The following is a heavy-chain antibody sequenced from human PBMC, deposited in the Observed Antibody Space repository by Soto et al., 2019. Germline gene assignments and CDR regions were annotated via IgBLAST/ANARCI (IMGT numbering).Heavy chain of an antibody. CDR2: ISSGGFTI. CDR3: ARDPGIYYGMDV. J-gene: IGHJ6*02. V-gene: IGHV3-11*01. Sequence: QVQLVESGGGLVKPGGSLRLSCTASGFTFSDYYMTWIRQAPGKGLESLSYISSGGFTIYYADSVKGRFTVSRDNAKNSMYLQMNTLRVEDTAVYYCARDPGIYYGMDVWGQGTTVTVSS. CDR1: GFTFSDYY. D-gene: IGHD3-10*01.